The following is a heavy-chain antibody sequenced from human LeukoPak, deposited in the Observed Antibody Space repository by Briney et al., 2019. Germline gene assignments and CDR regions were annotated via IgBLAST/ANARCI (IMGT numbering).Heavy chain of an antibody. D-gene: IGHD6-13*01. CDR1: GGSISSFL. CDR3: ARHHPGTAAAGPYFDY. V-gene: IGHV4-59*08. J-gene: IGHJ4*02. Sequence: SETLSLSCTVSGGSISSFLWSWIRQPPGKGLEWIGYIFYSGSTKYNPSLKSRVTISVDPSKNQFSLKLSSVTAADTAVYYCARHHPGTAAAGPYFDYWGQGTLVTVSS. CDR2: IFYSGST.